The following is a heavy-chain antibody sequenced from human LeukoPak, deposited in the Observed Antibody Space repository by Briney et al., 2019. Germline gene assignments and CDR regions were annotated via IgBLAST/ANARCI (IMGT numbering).Heavy chain of an antibody. CDR2: ISYDGSNK. V-gene: IGHV3-30*18. Sequence: GSLRLSCAASAFTFSSYGMHWVRQAPAKGLEWVAVISYDGSNKYYGDSVKGRFTISRDNSKNTLFLQMNSLGAEDTAVYYCAKGGTYYYDTSSAYDWSDYFHYWGQGTLVTVSS. CDR3: AKGGTYYYDTSSAYDWSDYFHY. J-gene: IGHJ4*02. D-gene: IGHD3-22*01. CDR1: AFTFSSYG.